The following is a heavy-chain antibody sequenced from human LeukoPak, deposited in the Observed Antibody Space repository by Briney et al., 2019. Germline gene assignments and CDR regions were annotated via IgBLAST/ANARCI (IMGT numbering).Heavy chain of an antibody. CDR3: AREAAADPKGYFDY. D-gene: IGHD6-13*01. CDR2: ISRDGGST. CDR1: GFTFSTYA. J-gene: IGHJ4*02. V-gene: IGHV3-64*01. Sequence: GGSLRLSCAVSGFTFSTYAMHWVRQAPGEGLEYVSGISRDGGSTYYANSVKGRFTISRDNSKNTLYLQMGSLRGEDTAVYYCAREAAADPKGYFDYWGQGTLVTVSS.